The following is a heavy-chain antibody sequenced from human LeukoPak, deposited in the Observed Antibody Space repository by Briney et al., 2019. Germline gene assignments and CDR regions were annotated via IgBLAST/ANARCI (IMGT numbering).Heavy chain of an antibody. V-gene: IGHV3-33*01. CDR1: GFTFSSYG. CDR3: AIKDGSGSYYHY. D-gene: IGHD3-10*01. CDR2: IWYDGSSK. J-gene: IGHJ4*02. Sequence: PGGSLRLSCAASGFTFSSYGMHWVRQAPGKGLEWVAVIWYDGSSKYYADSVKGRFTISRDNSKNTLYLQMNSLRAEDTAVYYCAIKDGSGSYYHYWGQGTLVTVSS.